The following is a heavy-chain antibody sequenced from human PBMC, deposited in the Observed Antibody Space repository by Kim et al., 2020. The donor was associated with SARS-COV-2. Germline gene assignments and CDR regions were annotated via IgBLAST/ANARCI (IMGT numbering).Heavy chain of an antibody. J-gene: IGHJ4*02. Sequence: YNPSLKRRVTISVDTSKNQFSLKLSSVTAADTAVYYCALAAAANLNFDYWGQGTLVTVSS. D-gene: IGHD6-13*01. V-gene: IGHV4-39*01. CDR3: ALAAAANLNFDY.